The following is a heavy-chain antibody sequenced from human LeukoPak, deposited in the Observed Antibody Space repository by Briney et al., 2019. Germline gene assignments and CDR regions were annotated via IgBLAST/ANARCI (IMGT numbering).Heavy chain of an antibody. Sequence: GGSLRLSCVASGFPFPTYAMMWVRQAPGKGLEWVSSVRVSDGARFYADSVKGRFTTSRDKAKNTLYLQMNSLRVEDTAVYYCAPYYYGSETSLGYWGQGTLVTVSS. CDR3: APYYYGSETSLGY. D-gene: IGHD3-10*01. CDR1: GFPFPTYA. J-gene: IGHJ4*02. CDR2: VRVSDGAR. V-gene: IGHV3-23*01.